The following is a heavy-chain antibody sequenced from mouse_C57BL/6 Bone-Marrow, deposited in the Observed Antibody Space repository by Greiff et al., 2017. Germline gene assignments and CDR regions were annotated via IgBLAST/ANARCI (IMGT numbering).Heavy chain of an antibody. J-gene: IGHJ2*01. Sequence: QVQLQQPGAELVKPGASVKLSCKASGYTFTSYWMQWVKQRPGQGLEWIGEIDPSDSYTNYNQKFKGKATLTVDTSSSTAYMHLSSLTSEDSAVYYCARDWDLFDYWGQGTTLTVSS. CDR2: IDPSDSYT. V-gene: IGHV1-50*01. D-gene: IGHD4-1*01. CDR1: GYTFTSYW. CDR3: ARDWDLFDY.